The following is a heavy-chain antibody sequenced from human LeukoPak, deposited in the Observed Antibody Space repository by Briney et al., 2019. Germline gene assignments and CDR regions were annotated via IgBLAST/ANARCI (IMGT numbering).Heavy chain of an antibody. V-gene: IGHV4-59*01. CDR1: GGSIGSYF. CDR3: ARGALNWFDP. Sequence: PLETPSPTCTVSGGSIGSYFWSWIRQPPGKGLEWIGYISKSGSTNNNPALKSRVTISIDTSKNQFSLKVTSVTAADTAVYYCARGALNWFDPWGQGTLVTVSS. CDR2: ISKSGST. J-gene: IGHJ5*02.